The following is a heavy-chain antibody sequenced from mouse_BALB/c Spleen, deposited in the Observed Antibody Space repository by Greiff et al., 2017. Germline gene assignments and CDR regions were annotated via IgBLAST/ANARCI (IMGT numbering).Heavy chain of an antibody. V-gene: IGHV2-4-1*01. CDR1: GFTFSSFG. D-gene: IGHD1-1*01. CDR2: IWSGGST. Sequence: VQRVESGGGLVQPGGSRKLSCAASGFTFSSFGMHWVRQAPEKGLEWLGVIWSGGSTDYNAAFISRLSISKDNSKSQVFFKMNSLQADDTAIYYCACSYYGYAMDYWGQGTSVTVSS. J-gene: IGHJ4*01. CDR3: ACSYYGYAMDY.